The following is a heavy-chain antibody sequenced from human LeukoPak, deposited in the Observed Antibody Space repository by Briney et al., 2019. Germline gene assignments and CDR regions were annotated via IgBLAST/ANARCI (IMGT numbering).Heavy chain of an antibody. Sequence: SETLSLTCTVSGGSISSYYWSWIRQPPGKGLEWIGYIYYSGSTNYNPSLKSRVTISVDTSKNQFSLKLSSVTAADTAVYYCARYNIVATIQSWFDPWGQGTLVAVSS. CDR2: IYYSGST. D-gene: IGHD5-12*01. V-gene: IGHV4-59*08. CDR3: ARYNIVATIQSWFDP. J-gene: IGHJ5*02. CDR1: GGSISSYY.